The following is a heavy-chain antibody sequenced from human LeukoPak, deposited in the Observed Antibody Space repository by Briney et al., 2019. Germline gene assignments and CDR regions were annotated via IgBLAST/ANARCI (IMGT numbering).Heavy chain of an antibody. J-gene: IGHJ6*03. CDR1: GDSISGFY. Sequence: SETLSLTCTVPGDSISGFYWSWIRQPAGKGLQWIGRISTSVSTNYNPSLKSRVTMSVDRSTNEFSLTVRSVTAADTALYYCARGLPSYGDYVDYYFYRDVWGKGTTVTVSS. V-gene: IGHV4-4*07. CDR3: ARGLPSYGDYVDYYFYRDV. CDR2: ISTSVST. D-gene: IGHD4-17*01.